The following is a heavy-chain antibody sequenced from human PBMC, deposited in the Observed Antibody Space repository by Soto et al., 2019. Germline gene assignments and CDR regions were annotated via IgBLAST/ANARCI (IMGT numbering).Heavy chain of an antibody. J-gene: IGHJ6*02. CDR1: GYSFINYW. Sequence: GESLKISCQASGYSFINYWIGWVRQLPGKGLEWMGIIYPGDSDTRYSPSFQGQVTISADKSISTAYLQWSSLKASDTAMYYCASPTQAAFYYYGMDVWGQGTTVTVSS. V-gene: IGHV5-51*01. CDR3: ASPTQAAFYYYGMDV. CDR2: IYPGDSDT.